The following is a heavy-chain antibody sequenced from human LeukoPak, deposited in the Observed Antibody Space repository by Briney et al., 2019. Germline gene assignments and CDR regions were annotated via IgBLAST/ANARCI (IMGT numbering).Heavy chain of an antibody. J-gene: IGHJ3*02. D-gene: IGHD6-13*01. Sequence: GGSLRLSCAASGFTFSNYVMSWVRQAPGKGLEWVSAIGGSGRSTYDADSVKGRFTISRDSSKNTLYLQMNSLRAEDTAVYYCAKDIGNRVSRAFDIWGQGTMVTVSS. CDR1: GFTFSNYV. CDR2: IGGSGRST. V-gene: IGHV3-23*01. CDR3: AKDIGNRVSRAFDI.